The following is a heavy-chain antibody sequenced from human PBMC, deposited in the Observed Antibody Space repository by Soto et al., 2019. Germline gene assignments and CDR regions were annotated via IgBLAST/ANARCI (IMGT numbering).Heavy chain of an antibody. CDR1: GHSFTSYW. D-gene: IGHD1-1*01. Sequence: GESLKISCKGSGHSFTSYWIGWVRQMPGKGLEWMGIIYPGDSDTRYSPSFQGQVTISADKSTSTAYLQWSSLKASDTAMYYCTAGTYYYYMEVWGKGTTVTVSS. V-gene: IGHV5-51*01. CDR3: TAGTYYYYMEV. J-gene: IGHJ6*03. CDR2: IYPGDSDT.